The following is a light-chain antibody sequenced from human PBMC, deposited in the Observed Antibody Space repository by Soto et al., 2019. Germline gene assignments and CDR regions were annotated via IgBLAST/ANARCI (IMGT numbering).Light chain of an antibody. CDR1: QSVFYSANNKNY. CDR2: WAS. Sequence: DIVMTQSPDSLAVSLGERATINCKSSQSVFYSANNKNYLAWFQQKPGQPPKLLIYWASTRESGVPDRFSGSGSGTDFTLTISNVQAEDVAVYYCQQCYGPPYTFGRGTKLEIE. J-gene: IGKJ2*01. V-gene: IGKV4-1*01. CDR3: QQCYGPPYT.